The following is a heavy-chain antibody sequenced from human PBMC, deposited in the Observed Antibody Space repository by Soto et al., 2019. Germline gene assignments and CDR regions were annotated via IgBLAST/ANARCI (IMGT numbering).Heavy chain of an antibody. CDR1: GFAFSNFG. CDR3: ARFWGPITAAVDDY. D-gene: IGHD6-13*01. Sequence: QVHLVESGGGVVQPGRSLTLSCAASGFAFSNFGMQWARQAPGKGLGWVASISYDGNLKYSADSVKGRFTISRDNSKNTLYLQMNSLRSEDTAVYFCARFWGPITAAVDDYWGQGTLVTVSS. CDR2: ISYDGNLK. J-gene: IGHJ4*02. V-gene: IGHV3-30*03.